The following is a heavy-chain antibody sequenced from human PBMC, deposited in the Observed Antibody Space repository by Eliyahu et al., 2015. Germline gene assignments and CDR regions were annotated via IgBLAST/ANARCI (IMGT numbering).Heavy chain of an antibody. CDR2: IWYDGSNK. Sequence: QVQLVESGGGVVQPGRSLXLSCAASGFTXSXLGMHWVRQAPGKGLEWVAVIWYDGSNKYYADSVKGRFTISRDNSKNTLYLQMNSLRAEDTAVYYCARDDLGYCSGGSCYDYWGQGTLVTVSS. V-gene: IGHV3-33*01. J-gene: IGHJ4*02. CDR1: GFTXSXLG. D-gene: IGHD2-15*01. CDR3: ARDDLGYCSGGSCYDY.